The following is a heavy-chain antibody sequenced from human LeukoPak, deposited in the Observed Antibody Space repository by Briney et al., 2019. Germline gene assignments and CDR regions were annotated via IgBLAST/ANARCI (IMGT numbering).Heavy chain of an antibody. Sequence: SETLSLTCTVSGGSISSYYWSWIRLPAGKGLEWIGRIYTSGSTNYNPSLKSRVTMSVDTSKNQFSLKLSSVTAADTAVYYCARGFLIAASYYFDYWGQGTLVTVSS. CDR1: GGSISSYY. CDR3: ARGFLIAASYYFDY. CDR2: IYTSGST. V-gene: IGHV4-4*07. D-gene: IGHD6-6*01. J-gene: IGHJ4*02.